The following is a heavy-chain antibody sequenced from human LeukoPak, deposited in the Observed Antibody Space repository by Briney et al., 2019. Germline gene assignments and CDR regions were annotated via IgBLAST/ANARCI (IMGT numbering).Heavy chain of an antibody. CDR3: ARPSSSWRLDY. V-gene: IGHV3-30*04. D-gene: IGHD6-13*01. CDR1: GFIFSSYA. CDR2: ISYDGSNK. J-gene: IGHJ4*02. Sequence: PGGSLRLSCAASGFIFSSYAMHWVRQAPGKGLEWVAVISYDGSNKYYADSVKGRFTISRDNSKNTLYLQMNSLRAEDTAVYYCARPSSSWRLDYWGQGTLVTVS.